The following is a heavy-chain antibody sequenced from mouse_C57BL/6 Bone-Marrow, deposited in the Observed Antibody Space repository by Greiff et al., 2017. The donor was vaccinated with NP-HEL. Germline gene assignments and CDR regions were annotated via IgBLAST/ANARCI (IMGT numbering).Heavy chain of an antibody. D-gene: IGHD1-1*01. Sequence: LEWIGAIYPGNSDTSYNQKFKGKAKLTAVTSASTAYMELSSLTNEDSAVYYCTRELGSSPDYWGQGTLVTVSA. V-gene: IGHV1-5*01. CDR2: IYPGNSDT. CDR3: TRELGSSPDY. J-gene: IGHJ3*01.